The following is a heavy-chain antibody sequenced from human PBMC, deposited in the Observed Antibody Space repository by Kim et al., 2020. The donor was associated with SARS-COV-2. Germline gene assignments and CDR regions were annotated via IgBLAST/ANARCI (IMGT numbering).Heavy chain of an antibody. CDR1: GGTFSSYA. Sequence: SVKVSCKASGGTFSSYAISWVRQAPGQGLEWMGGIIPIFGTANYAQKFQGRVTITADESTSTAYMELSSLRSEDTAVYYCARVSLGYCSGGSCNRGPIDYWGQGTLVTVSS. J-gene: IGHJ4*02. CDR2: IIPIFGTA. D-gene: IGHD2-15*01. V-gene: IGHV1-69*13. CDR3: ARVSLGYCSGGSCNRGPIDY.